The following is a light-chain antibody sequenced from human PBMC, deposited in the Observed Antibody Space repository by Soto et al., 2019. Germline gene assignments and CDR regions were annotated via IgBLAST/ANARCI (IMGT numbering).Light chain of an antibody. CDR1: QSVSSSY. CDR2: GAS. J-gene: IGKJ2*02. CDR3: HQYCSSPRT. V-gene: IGKV3-20*01. Sequence: EIVLTQSPGTLSLSPGERATLSCRASQSVSSSYLAWYQQKPGQAPRLLIYGASSRATGIPDRFSGSGSGTAFTRTISSLEPEDFAVYYCHQYCSSPRTFGQGTKLEIK.